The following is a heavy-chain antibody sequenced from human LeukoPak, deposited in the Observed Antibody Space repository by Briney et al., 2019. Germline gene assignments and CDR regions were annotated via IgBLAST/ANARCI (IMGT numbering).Heavy chain of an antibody. CDR3: ARGRVIAVAGNVYDYYGMDV. V-gene: IGHV1-18*01. CDR2: ISAYNGNT. D-gene: IGHD6-19*01. J-gene: IGHJ6*02. Sequence: ASVKVSCKASGYTFTSYGISWVRQAPGQGLEWMGWISAYNGNTNYAQKLQGRVTMTTDTSTSTAYMELRSLRSDDTAVYYCARGRVIAVAGNVYDYYGMDVWGQGTTVTVSS. CDR1: GYTFTSYG.